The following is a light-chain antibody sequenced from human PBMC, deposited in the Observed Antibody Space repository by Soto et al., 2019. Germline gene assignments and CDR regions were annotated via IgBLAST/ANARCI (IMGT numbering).Light chain of an antibody. V-gene: IGKV1-5*01. CDR2: DAT. J-gene: IGKJ1*01. CDR1: QSISRW. Sequence: DIQMTQSPSTLSASVGDRVTITCRASQSISRWLAWYQQKPGKAPKVLIWDATTLHRGVPSRFSGSGFGTEFTLTISSLQPDDFATYYCQQYNDYSTWTFDQGTKVEIK. CDR3: QQYNDYSTWT.